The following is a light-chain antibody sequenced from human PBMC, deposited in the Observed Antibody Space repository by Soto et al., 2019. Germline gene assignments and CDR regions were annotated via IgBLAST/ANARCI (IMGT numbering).Light chain of an antibody. J-gene: IGKJ1*01. CDR3: QKRRNWPWT. CDR1: QSVRRRY. CDR2: DAS. Sequence: LLTQSPGPLSLSPGDRASLPWRGSQSVRRRYLAWYQQKTGQAPRLLMFDASNRATGIPDRFSGSGSGTDLNLTISRLEPEDFEVYFCQKRRNWPWTFGQGTKVDIK. V-gene: IGKV3D-20*02.